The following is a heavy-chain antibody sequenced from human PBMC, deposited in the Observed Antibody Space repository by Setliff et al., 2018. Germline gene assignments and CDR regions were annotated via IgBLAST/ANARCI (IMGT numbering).Heavy chain of an antibody. CDR2: ISNSSSYI. CDR1: GFTFSSYS. CDR3: ARVPYYYYYYGMDV. J-gene: IGHJ6*02. V-gene: IGHV3-21*01. Sequence: GGSLRLFCAASGFTFSSYSMNWVRQAPGKGLEWVSSISNSSSYIYYADSVKGRFTISRDNAKNSLYLQMNSLRAEDTAVYYCARVPYYYYYYGMDVWGQGTTVTVSS.